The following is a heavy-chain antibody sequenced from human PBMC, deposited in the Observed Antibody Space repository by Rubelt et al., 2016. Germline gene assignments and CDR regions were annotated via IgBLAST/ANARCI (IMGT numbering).Heavy chain of an antibody. D-gene: IGHD6-13*01. CDR2: IYYSGST. CDR1: GGSISSYY. J-gene: IGHJ4*02. Sequence: QVQLQQWGAGLLKPSETLSLTCTVSGGSISSYYWSWIRQPPGKGLEWIGYIYYSGSTNSNPSLKSRVTISVDTSKTQFSLKLSSVTAADTAVYYCARDRSIAAAGTGFDYWGQGTLVTVSS. CDR3: ARDRSIAAAGTGFDY. V-gene: IGHV4-59*01.